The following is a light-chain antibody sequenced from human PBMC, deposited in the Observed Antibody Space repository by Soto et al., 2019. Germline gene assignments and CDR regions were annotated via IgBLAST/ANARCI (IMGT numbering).Light chain of an antibody. Sequence: QSALTQPSSVSGSPGQSITISCTGNSNEVGSYNLVSWYQQHPGKAPKLMIYEGSKRPSGVSDRFSGSKSGNTASLTISGLQAEDEADYYCCSYAGSSTFLYVFGTGTKVTVL. CDR3: CSYAGSSTFLYV. V-gene: IGLV2-23*03. CDR2: EGS. CDR1: SNEVGSYNL. J-gene: IGLJ1*01.